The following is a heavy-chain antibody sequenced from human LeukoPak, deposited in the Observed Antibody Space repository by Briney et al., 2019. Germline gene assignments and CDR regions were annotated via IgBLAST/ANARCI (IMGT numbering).Heavy chain of an antibody. V-gene: IGHV3-23*01. J-gene: IGHJ4*02. D-gene: IGHD6-13*01. CDR1: GFTFRSYA. CDR2: ISDTGGST. Sequence: PGGSLRLSCAASGFTFRSYAMSWVRQAPGKGLEWVSSISDTGGSTYYADPVKGRFTISRDNAKNTLYLQMNSLRAEDTAVYYCARDSGIAAAGTWGPNDYWGQGTLVTVSS. CDR3: ARDSGIAAAGTWGPNDY.